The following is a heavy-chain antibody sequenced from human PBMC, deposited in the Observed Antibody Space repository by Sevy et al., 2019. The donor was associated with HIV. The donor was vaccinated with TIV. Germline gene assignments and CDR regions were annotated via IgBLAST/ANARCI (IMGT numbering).Heavy chain of an antibody. J-gene: IGHJ4*02. D-gene: IGHD6-13*01. CDR2: IKQDGSMK. CDR1: GFTFSSHW. V-gene: IGHV3-7*01. CDR3: ARSIAAIGPDY. Sequence: LSLTCAGSGFTFSSHWMTWVRQAPGTGLEWVANIKQDGSMKYYVNSVKGRFTISRDNAKNSVYLQMNSLRAEDTAIYYCARSIAAIGPDYWGQGTLVTVSS.